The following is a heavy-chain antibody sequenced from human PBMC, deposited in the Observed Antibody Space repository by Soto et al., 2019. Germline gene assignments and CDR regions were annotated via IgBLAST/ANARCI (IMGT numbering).Heavy chain of an antibody. CDR2: IYYSGST. CDR1: GGSISSSSYY. D-gene: IGHD3-9*01. V-gene: IGHV4-39*01. J-gene: IGHJ4*02. Sequence: SETLSLTCTVSGGSISSSSYYWGWIRQPPGKGLEWIGSIYYSGSTYYNPSLKSRVTISVDTSKNQFSLKLSSVTAADTAVYYCARTPEIRYFDWLLSLFDYWGQGTLVTVSS. CDR3: ARTPEIRYFDWLLSLFDY.